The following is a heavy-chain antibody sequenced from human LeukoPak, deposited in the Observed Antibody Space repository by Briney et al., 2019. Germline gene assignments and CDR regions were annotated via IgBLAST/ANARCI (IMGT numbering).Heavy chain of an antibody. CDR2: ISAYNGNT. Sequence: ASVKVSRKASGYTFTSYGISWVRQAPGQGLEWMGWISAYNGNTNYAQKLQSRVTITTDTSTSTAYMELRSLRSDDTAVYYCARATYYYYMDVWGKGTTVTVSS. CDR3: ARATYYYYMDV. J-gene: IGHJ6*03. CDR1: GYTFTSYG. V-gene: IGHV1-18*01.